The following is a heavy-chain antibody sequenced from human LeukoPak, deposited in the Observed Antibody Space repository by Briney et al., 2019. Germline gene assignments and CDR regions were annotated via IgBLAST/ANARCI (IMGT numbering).Heavy chain of an antibody. Sequence: GGSLRLSCAASGFTVSSNYMSWVRQAPGKGLEWVSVIYSGGSTYYADSVKGRFTISKHNSKNTLYLQMNSLRAEDTAVYYCARWAFYYFDYWGQGTLVTVSS. V-gene: IGHV3-53*04. CDR2: IYSGGST. J-gene: IGHJ4*02. CDR1: GFTVSSNY. D-gene: IGHD3-3*01. CDR3: ARWAFYYFDY.